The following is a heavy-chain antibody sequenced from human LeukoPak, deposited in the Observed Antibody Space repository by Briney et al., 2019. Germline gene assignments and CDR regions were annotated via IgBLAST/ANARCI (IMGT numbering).Heavy chain of an antibody. J-gene: IGHJ6*04. V-gene: IGHV3-23*01. CDR3: ANNPCSSTSCPGGYYYYGMDG. CDR2: ISGSGGST. Sequence: GGSLRISCAASGFTLSGYAMSWVPKAPRKGLERVSAISGSGGSTYHADSVKGRFTISRDNSKNTLYLQMNSLRAEDTAVYYCANNPCSSTSCPGGYYYYGMDGWGKGTTVTVSS. D-gene: IGHD2-2*01. CDR1: GFTLSGYA.